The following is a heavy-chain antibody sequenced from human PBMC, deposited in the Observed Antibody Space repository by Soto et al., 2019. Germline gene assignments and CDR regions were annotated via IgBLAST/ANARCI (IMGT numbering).Heavy chain of an antibody. CDR3: ARGGRGYSSAPRYYFDY. CDR2: IIPIFATV. CDR1: GGSFSSNP. Sequence: QVKLVQSGSEVKKPGSSVKVSCKASGGSFSSNPISWVRQAPGQGLEWMAGIIPIFATVHYAQRFQGRVTITADESTSTAYMELTSLRSEDTAVYFCARGGRGYSSAPRYYFDYGGQGTLVTVSS. J-gene: IGHJ4*02. D-gene: IGHD5-18*01. V-gene: IGHV1-69*01.